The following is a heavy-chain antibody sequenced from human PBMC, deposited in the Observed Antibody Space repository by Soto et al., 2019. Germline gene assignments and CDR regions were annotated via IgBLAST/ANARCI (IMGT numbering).Heavy chain of an antibody. CDR3: ARVSATGTRWFDP. J-gene: IGHJ5*02. Sequence: QVQLQESGPGLVKPSQNLSLTCTVSGGSFSSGAYYWSWVRRHPGMGLEWIGYISYRGTPYYNPSLKSSLSISVGASKNQCSLRLSSVTAADTAVYYCARVSATGTRWFDPWGQGPLVTVSS. CDR1: GGSFSSGAYY. D-gene: IGHD6-13*01. V-gene: IGHV4-31*01. CDR2: ISYRGTP.